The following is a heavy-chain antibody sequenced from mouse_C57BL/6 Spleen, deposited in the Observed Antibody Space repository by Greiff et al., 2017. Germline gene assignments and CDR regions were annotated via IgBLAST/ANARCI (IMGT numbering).Heavy chain of an antibody. Sequence: VQLQQSGPELVKPGASVKISCKASGYTFTDYYMNWVKQSHGKSLEWIGDINPNNGGTSYNQKFKGKATLTVDKSSSTAYMELRSLTSEDSAVYYCAIYYGNPYYAMDYWGQGTSVTVSS. CDR3: AIYYGNPYYAMDY. J-gene: IGHJ4*01. D-gene: IGHD2-1*01. V-gene: IGHV1-26*01. CDR2: INPNNGGT. CDR1: GYTFTDYY.